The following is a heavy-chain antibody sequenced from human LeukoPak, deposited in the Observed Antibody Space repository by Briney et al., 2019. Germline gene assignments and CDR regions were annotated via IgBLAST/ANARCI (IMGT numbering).Heavy chain of an antibody. J-gene: IGHJ6*04. CDR1: GFTFSNYW. D-gene: IGHD3-10*02. Sequence: GGSLRLSCAASGFTFSNYWMSWVRQAPGEGLEWVANIKQDRGEKYYVDSVKGRFTISRDNAKNSLYLQMNSLRAEDTAVYYCAELGITMIGGVWGKGTTVTISS. CDR3: AELGITMIGGV. V-gene: IGHV3-7*01. CDR2: IKQDRGEK.